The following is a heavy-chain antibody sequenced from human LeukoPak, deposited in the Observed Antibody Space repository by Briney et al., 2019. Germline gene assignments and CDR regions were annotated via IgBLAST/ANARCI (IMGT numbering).Heavy chain of an antibody. CDR3: AGILLWFGELVSP. J-gene: IGHJ5*02. Sequence: SETLSLTCTVSGGSISSYYWSWIRQSPGKGLEWIGYIYHSGSTNYNPSLKSRLTVSIDTSKNQFSLKLSSVTAADTAVYYCAGILLWFGELVSPWGQGTLVTVSS. D-gene: IGHD3-10*01. CDR1: GGSISSYY. CDR2: IYHSGST. V-gene: IGHV4-59*12.